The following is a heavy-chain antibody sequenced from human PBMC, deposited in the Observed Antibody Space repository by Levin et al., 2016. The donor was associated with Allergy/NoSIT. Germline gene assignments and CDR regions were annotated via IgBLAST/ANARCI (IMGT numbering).Heavy chain of an antibody. J-gene: IGHJ4*02. V-gene: IGHV1-2*02. D-gene: IGHD3-22*01. CDR3: ARKDSSGYYLRGAVDY. CDR1: GYTFTGYY. Sequence: ASVKVSCKASGYTFTGYYMHWVRQAPGQGLEWMGWINPNSGGTNYAQKFQGRVTMTRDTSISTAYMELSRLRSDDTAVYYCARKDSSGYYLRGAVDYWGQGTLVTVSS. CDR2: INPNSGGT.